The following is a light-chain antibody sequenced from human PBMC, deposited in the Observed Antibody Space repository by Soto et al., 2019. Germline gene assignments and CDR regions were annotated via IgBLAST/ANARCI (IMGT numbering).Light chain of an antibody. CDR1: SSNIGSNT. J-gene: IGLJ2*01. V-gene: IGLV1-44*01. CDR3: AAWDDSLNGREVV. Sequence: QLVLTQPPSASGTPGQRVTISCSGSSSNIGSNTVNWYQQLPGTAPKLLIYSNNQRPSGVPDRFSGSKSGTSASLAISGLQSEDEADYYCAAWDDSLNGREVVFGGGTKVTVL. CDR2: SNN.